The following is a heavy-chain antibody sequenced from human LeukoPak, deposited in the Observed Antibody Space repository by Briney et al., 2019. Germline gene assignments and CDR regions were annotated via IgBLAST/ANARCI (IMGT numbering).Heavy chain of an antibody. D-gene: IGHD2-2*01. CDR2: IYTSGST. Sequence: SQTLSLTCTVSGGSISSGSYYWSWIRQPAGKGLEWIGRIYTSGSTNYNPSLKSRVTISVDTSKNQFSLKLSSVTAADTAVYYCARGDYCSSTSCYSDSFDPWGQGTLVTVSS. V-gene: IGHV4-61*02. CDR1: GGSISSGSYY. CDR3: ARGDYCSSTSCYSDSFDP. J-gene: IGHJ5*02.